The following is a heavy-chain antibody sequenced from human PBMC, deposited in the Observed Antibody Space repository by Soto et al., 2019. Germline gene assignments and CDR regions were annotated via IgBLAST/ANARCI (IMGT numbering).Heavy chain of an antibody. V-gene: IGHV4-39*01. Sequence: SETLSLTCTVSGGSISSSSYYWGWIRQPPGKGLEWIGSIYYSGSTYYNPSLKSRVTISVDTSKNQFSLKLSSVTAADTAVYYCARFGSIAVTRFDYWGQGVLVTVSS. CDR1: GGSISSSSYY. J-gene: IGHJ4*02. CDR2: IYYSGST. D-gene: IGHD6-19*01. CDR3: ARFGSIAVTRFDY.